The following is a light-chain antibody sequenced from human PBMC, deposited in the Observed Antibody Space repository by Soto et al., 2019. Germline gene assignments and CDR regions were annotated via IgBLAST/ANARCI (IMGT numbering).Light chain of an antibody. CDR3: QQSYSTLIT. CDR2: AAS. CDR1: QSISSY. Sequence: DIQMTQSPSSLSASVGDRVTITCRSGQSISSYLNWYQQKPGKAPKLLIYAASSLQSGVPSRFSGSGSGTDFTLTISSLQPEDFATYYCQQSYSTLITFGQGTRLE. J-gene: IGKJ5*01. V-gene: IGKV1-39*01.